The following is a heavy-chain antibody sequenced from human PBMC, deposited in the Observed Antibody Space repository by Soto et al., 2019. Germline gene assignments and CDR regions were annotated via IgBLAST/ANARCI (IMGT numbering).Heavy chain of an antibody. CDR2: IYYSGST. V-gene: IGHV4-30-4*01. CDR1: GGSISSGDYY. J-gene: IGHJ4*02. Sequence: SETLSLTCTVSGGSISSGDYYWSWIRQPPGKGLEWIGYIYYSGSTYYNPSLKSRVTISVDTSKNQFSLKLSSVTAADTAVYYCARDKGYYDSSGYYGVFDYWGQGTLVTVSS. CDR3: ARDKGYYDSSGYYGVFDY. D-gene: IGHD3-22*01.